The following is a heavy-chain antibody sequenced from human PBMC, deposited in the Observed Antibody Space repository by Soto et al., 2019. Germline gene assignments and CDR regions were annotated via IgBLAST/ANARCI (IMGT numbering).Heavy chain of an antibody. Sequence: SETLSLTCTVSGGSTSSSSYYWGWVRQPPGKGLEWIGSVYYSGTTYHNPSLKSRVTISVDASKNQFSLTLSSATAADTAVYYCARLPVSVAGTADIDYWGQGTLVTVSS. CDR1: GGSTSSSSYY. V-gene: IGHV4-39*01. D-gene: IGHD6-19*01. J-gene: IGHJ4*02. CDR3: ARLPVSVAGTADIDY. CDR2: VYYSGTT.